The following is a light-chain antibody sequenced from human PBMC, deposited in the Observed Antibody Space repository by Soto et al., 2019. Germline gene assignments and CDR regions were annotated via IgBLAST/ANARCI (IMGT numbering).Light chain of an antibody. CDR3: QQYSSSPPEFT. J-gene: IGKJ3*01. Sequence: EIVLTQSPGTLSVSPGERVTLSCRASQSVNSNYLAWYQQRPGQAPRLIIFGASYRATGIPDRFSGSGSGTEFTLTISRLEPEDFAVYYCQQYSSSPPEFTFGPGTKVDSK. CDR1: QSVNSNY. V-gene: IGKV3-20*01. CDR2: GAS.